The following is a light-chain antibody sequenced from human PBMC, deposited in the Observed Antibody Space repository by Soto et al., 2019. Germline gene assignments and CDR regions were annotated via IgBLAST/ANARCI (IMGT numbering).Light chain of an antibody. V-gene: IGKV3-20*01. CDR3: QQYGSSPPYT. CDR1: QSVSSSY. Sequence: EIVLTQSPGTLSLSPGERATLSCRASQSVSSSYLAWYQQKPVQAPRPLIYGASSRATGIADRFSGSGSGTAFTLTISRLEPEDIAVYYCQQYGSSPPYTFGQGTKLEIK. J-gene: IGKJ2*01. CDR2: GAS.